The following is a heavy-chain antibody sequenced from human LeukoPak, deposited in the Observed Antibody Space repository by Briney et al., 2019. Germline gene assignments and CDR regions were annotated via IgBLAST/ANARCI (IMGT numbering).Heavy chain of an antibody. D-gene: IGHD6-13*01. CDR2: ISYDGSNK. CDR3: ASSRPRIAAHYYYYYGMDV. CDR1: GFTFSSYA. J-gene: IGHJ6*02. V-gene: IGHV3-30-3*01. Sequence: GGSLRLSCAASGFTFSSYAMHWVRQAPGKGLEWVAVISYDGSNKYYADSVKGRFTISRDNSKNTLYLQMNSLRAEDTAVYYCASSRPRIAAHYYYYYGMDVWGQGTTVTVSS.